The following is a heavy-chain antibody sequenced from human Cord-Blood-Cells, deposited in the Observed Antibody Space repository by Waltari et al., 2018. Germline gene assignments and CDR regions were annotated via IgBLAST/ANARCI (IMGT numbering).Heavy chain of an antibody. J-gene: IGHJ4*02. V-gene: IGHV3-33*01. CDR3: ARDELGIFDY. CDR1: GFTFSSYG. Sequence: QVQLVESGGGVVQPGRSLRLSCAASGFTFSSYGLHWVRQAPGKGLEWVAVIWYDGSNKYYADSVKGRFTISRDNSKNTLYLQMNSLRAEDTAVYYCARDELGIFDYWGQGTLVTVSS. D-gene: IGHD7-27*01. CDR2: IWYDGSNK.